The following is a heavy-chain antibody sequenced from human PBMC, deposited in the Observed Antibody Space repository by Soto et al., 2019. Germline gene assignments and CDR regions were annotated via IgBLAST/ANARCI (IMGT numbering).Heavy chain of an antibody. V-gene: IGHV4-59*12. Sequence: SETLSLPCTISGGHMSNYYCSWFRQPPGQGLEWIGYMGYNGYTSYNPSLRSRVTISLDTSKNTLYLQMNSLRAEDTAVYYCAKDGGYSYGYSPRYYYGMDVWGQGTTVTVSS. J-gene: IGHJ6*02. D-gene: IGHD5-18*01. CDR1: GGHMSNYY. CDR3: AKDGGYSYGYSPRYYYGMDV. CDR2: MGYNGYT.